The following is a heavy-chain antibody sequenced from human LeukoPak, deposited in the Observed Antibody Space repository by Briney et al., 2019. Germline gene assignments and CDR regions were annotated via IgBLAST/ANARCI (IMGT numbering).Heavy chain of an antibody. D-gene: IGHD6-19*01. CDR2: IIPIFGTA. Sequence: ASVKVSCKASGGTFSSYAISWVRQAPGQGLEWMGGIIPIFGTANYAQKFQGRVTITTDESTSTAYMELSSLRSEDTAVYYCARTRSSAWPFAEYFQHWGQGTLVTVSS. J-gene: IGHJ1*01. CDR1: GGTFSSYA. CDR3: ARTRSSAWPFAEYFQH. V-gene: IGHV1-69*05.